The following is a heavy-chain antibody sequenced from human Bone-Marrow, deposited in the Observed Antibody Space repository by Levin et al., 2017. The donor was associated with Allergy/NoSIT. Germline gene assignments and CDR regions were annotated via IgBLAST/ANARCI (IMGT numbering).Heavy chain of an antibody. CDR3: ARHGPRTAGTDY. V-gene: IGHV5-51*01. D-gene: IGHD6-13*01. CDR2: IYPGDSDT. J-gene: IGHJ4*02. CDR1: GYTFTNYW. Sequence: GESLKISCKGSGYTFTNYWIAWVRQKPGKGLEWMGIIYPGDSDTRYSPSFQGQVTISADKSINTAYLEWSSLKASATSMYYCARHGPRTAGTDYWGQGSLVTVSS.